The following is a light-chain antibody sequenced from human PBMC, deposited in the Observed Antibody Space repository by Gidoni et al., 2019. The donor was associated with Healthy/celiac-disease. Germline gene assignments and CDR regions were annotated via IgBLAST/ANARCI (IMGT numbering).Light chain of an antibody. V-gene: IGLV6-57*01. J-gene: IGLJ6*01. Sequence: NLMLTQHHPVSASPGKTVTISCTRSSGSIASNYVQWYPQRPGSSPTTVIYEDNQRPSGVPDRFSGSIDSSSNSASLTISGLKTEDEADYYCQSYDSSNVFGSGTKVTV. CDR2: EDN. CDR1: SGSIASNY. CDR3: QSYDSSNV.